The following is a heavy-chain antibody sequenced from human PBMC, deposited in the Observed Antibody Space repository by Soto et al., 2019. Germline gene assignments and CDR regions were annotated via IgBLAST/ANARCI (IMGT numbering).Heavy chain of an antibody. CDR2: MNPNSGNT. Sequence: ASVNVSCKASGYTFTSYDINWVRQATGQGLEWMGWMNPNSGNTGYAQKFQGRVTMTRNTSISTAYMELSSLRSEDTAVYYCARVLNYYDFWSGPGVYGMDVWGQGTTVTVS. D-gene: IGHD3-3*01. CDR3: ARVLNYYDFWSGPGVYGMDV. V-gene: IGHV1-8*01. CDR1: GYTFTSYD. J-gene: IGHJ6*02.